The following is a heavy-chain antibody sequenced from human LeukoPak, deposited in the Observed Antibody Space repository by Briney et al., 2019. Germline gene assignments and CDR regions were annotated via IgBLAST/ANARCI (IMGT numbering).Heavy chain of an antibody. J-gene: IGHJ4*02. Sequence: GRSLRLSCAASGFTFDDYAMHWVRQAPGKGLEWVSGISWNSGSIGYADSVKGRFTIPRDNAKNSLYLQMNSLRAEDTALYYCAKDMVAAAGTSFDYWGQGTLVTVSS. CDR1: GFTFDDYA. CDR2: ISWNSGSI. D-gene: IGHD6-13*01. CDR3: AKDMVAAAGTSFDY. V-gene: IGHV3-9*01.